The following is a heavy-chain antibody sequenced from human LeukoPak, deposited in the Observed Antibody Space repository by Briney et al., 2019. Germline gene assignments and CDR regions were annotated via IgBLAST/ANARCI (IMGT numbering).Heavy chain of an antibody. Sequence: PGGSLRLSCAASGFTFSTFAMIWVRQPPGKGLEWVSSIFPSGGEIHYADSVRGRFTISRDNSKNTLYLQMNSLRAEDTAVYYCARTNSSGWYGVDWFDPWGQGTLVTVSS. CDR3: ARTNSSGWYGVDWFDP. J-gene: IGHJ5*02. CDR1: GFTFSTFA. D-gene: IGHD6-19*01. V-gene: IGHV3-23*01. CDR2: IFPSGGEI.